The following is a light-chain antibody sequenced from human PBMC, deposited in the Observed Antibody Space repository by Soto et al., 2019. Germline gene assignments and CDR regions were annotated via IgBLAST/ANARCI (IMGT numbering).Light chain of an antibody. J-gene: IGKJ1*01. Sequence: PGARATLSCRASQSVNSNYLAWYQRKPGQAPRLLIYGTSNRATDIPYRFSASGSGTDFTLTITRLESEDITVYYRQQYDSTPPTFVQGTKQEVK. CDR1: QSVNSNY. V-gene: IGKV3-20*01. CDR2: GTS. CDR3: QQYDSTPPT.